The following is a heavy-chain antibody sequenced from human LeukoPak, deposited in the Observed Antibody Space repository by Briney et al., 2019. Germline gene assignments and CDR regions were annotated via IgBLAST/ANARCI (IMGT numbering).Heavy chain of an antibody. Sequence: PSETLSLTCTVSGGSISSSSNYWGWIRQPPRKGLEWIGSIYFSGSTNYNPSLKSQVTISVDTSKNQFSLKLSSVTAADTAVYYCARGGGKQLSWFDPWGQGTLVTVSS. J-gene: IGHJ5*02. CDR3: ARGGGKQLSWFDP. CDR2: IYFSGST. D-gene: IGHD6-13*01. CDR1: GGSISSSSNY. V-gene: IGHV4-39*01.